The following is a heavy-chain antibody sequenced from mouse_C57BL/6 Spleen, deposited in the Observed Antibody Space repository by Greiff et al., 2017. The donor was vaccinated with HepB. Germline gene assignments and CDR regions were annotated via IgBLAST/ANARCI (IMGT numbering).Heavy chain of an antibody. CDR1: GYTFTDYE. V-gene: IGHV1-15*01. Sequence: QVQLKESGAELVRPGASVTLSCKASGYTFTDYEMHWVKQTPVHGLEWIGAIDPETGGTAYNQKFKGKAILTADKSSSTAYMELRSLTSEDSAVYYCTRDLKGDYWGQGTTLTVSS. CDR3: TRDLKGDY. D-gene: IGHD1-3*01. J-gene: IGHJ2*01. CDR2: IDPETGGT.